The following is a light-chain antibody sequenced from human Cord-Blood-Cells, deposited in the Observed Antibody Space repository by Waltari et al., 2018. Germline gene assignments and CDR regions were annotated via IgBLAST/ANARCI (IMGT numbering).Light chain of an antibody. CDR1: QSVLYSSKNKNY. CDR3: QQYYSTPYT. CDR2: WAS. J-gene: IGKJ2*01. Sequence: DIVMTQSQDPLAVSLGERATINCKSSQSVLYSSKNKNYLAWYQQKPGQPPKLLIYWASTRESGVPDRFSGSGSGTDFTLTISSLQAXDVAVYYCQQYYSTPYTFGQGTKLEIK. V-gene: IGKV4-1*01.